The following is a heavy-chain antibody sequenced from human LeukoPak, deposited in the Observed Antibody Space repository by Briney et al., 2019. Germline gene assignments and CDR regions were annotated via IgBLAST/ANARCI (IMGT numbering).Heavy chain of an antibody. V-gene: IGHV4-59*01. D-gene: IGHD1-1*01. J-gene: IGHJ5*02. CDR1: GDSISLYY. CDR3: ARSQQLVRTFDP. Sequence: PSETLSLTCTVSGDSISLYYWSWIRQSPGKGLEWIGYISFIGETNYNPSLKSRVTISQDTSKNQLSLRLSSVTAADTAVYYCARSQQLVRTFDPWGQGTLVTVSS. CDR2: ISFIGET.